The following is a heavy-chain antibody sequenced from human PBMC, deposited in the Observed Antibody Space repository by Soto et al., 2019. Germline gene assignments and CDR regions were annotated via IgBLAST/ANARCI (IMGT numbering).Heavy chain of an antibody. D-gene: IGHD3-10*01. CDR3: ATVSGYGSGSRRFDL. V-gene: IGHV1-18*01. Sequence: QVQVMQSGAQLTQPGASVKVSCETSGYPLPTYGLSWVRQAPGQGLEWMGWIVGDSGNTVYAQKFQGRVTMYRDTSTSTGYMELRRLTSDDSALYYCATVSGYGSGSRRFDLWGQGTLVSVSS. J-gene: IGHJ4*01. CDR1: GYPLPTYG. CDR2: IVGDSGNT.